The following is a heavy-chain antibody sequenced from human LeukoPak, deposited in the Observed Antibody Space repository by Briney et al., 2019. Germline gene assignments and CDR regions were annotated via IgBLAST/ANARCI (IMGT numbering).Heavy chain of an antibody. V-gene: IGHV3-23*01. J-gene: IGHJ4*02. Sequence: QPGGSLRLSCAASGFIFSSYAMNWVRQAPGKGLEWVSVISGSGGDSLYADSVKGRFTISRDNSKNTLFLHMDSLRVEDTAVYFCGVRTDDYGSGKEFDYWGQGTLVTVSS. CDR1: GFIFSSYA. CDR3: GVRTDDYGSGKEFDY. CDR2: ISGSGGDS. D-gene: IGHD3-10*01.